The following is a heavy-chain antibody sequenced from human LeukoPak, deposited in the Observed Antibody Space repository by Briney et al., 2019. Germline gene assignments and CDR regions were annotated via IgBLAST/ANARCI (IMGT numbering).Heavy chain of an antibody. D-gene: IGHD4-17*01. CDR1: GGSISSYY. V-gene: IGHV4-59*08. J-gene: IGHJ3*02. Sequence: KPSETLSLTCTVSGGSISSYYWSWIRQPPGKGLEWIGYIYYSGSTNYNPSLKSRVTISVDTSKNQFSLKLSSVTAADTAVYYCASPYYGDYPGAFDIWGQGTMVTVSS. CDR3: ASPYYGDYPGAFDI. CDR2: IYYSGST.